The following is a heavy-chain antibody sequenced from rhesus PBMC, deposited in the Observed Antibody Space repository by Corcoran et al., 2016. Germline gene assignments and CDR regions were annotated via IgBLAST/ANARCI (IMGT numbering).Heavy chain of an antibody. CDR3: ARGAQAYSSCWYGDY. J-gene: IGHJ4*01. Sequence: EVQLVESGGGLAKPGGSLGLSCAPSGFRFSHYTMYWVRQAPAQGLGWVSGVSYTGSSTDYADSVKGRFTISSENAKNTLYLQMDSLRAEDTAVYYCARGAQAYSSCWYGDYWGQGVLVTVSS. CDR2: VSYTGSST. D-gene: IGHD6-31*01. CDR1: GFRFSHYT. V-gene: IGHV3S18*01.